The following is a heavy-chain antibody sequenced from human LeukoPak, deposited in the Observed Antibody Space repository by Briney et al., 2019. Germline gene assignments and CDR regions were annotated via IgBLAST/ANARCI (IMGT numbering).Heavy chain of an antibody. J-gene: IGHJ4*02. V-gene: IGHV3-30*19. CDR3: ANVGDGSYSGGLDY. CDR2: ISYDGSNK. D-gene: IGHD1-26*01. CDR1: GFTFSSYG. Sequence: PGGSLRLSCAASGFTFSSYGIHWVRQAPGKGLEWVAVISYDGSNKYYADSVKGRFTISRDNSENTLYLQMNSLRAEDTAVYYCANVGDGSYSGGLDYWGQGTLVTVSS.